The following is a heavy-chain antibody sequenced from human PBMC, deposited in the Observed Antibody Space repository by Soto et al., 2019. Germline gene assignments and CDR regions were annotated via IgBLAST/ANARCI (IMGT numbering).Heavy chain of an antibody. CDR2: ISSSGST. V-gene: IGHV4-30-4*01. CDR1: GSSISSGDYY. D-gene: IGHD2-15*01. CDR3: ARARGDYPREASGGCGYLKGLDP. J-gene: IGHJ5*02. Sequence: SEPLSLTCPVSGSSISSGDYYRSWIRKPPGKGLEWVGYISSSGSTDYNPSVKSRVTISVDTSKNQFSLKLSSVTAADTAVYYGARARGDYPREASGGCGYLKGLDPRGVGTM.